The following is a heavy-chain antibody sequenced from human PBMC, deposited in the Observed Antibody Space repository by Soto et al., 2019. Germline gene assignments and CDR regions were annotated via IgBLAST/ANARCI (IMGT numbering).Heavy chain of an antibody. Sequence: GGSLTLSCAASGLTFSGNCMHWVRQAPGKGLEWVAVVWYDGGKKYYADSVKGRFTISRDNTKNTLYLQMNSLSAEDTAAYYCARDESSGSLHLDYWGQGTLVTVSS. CDR2: VWYDGGKK. D-gene: IGHD3-22*01. J-gene: IGHJ4*02. CDR1: GLTFSGNC. V-gene: IGHV3-33*01. CDR3: ARDESSGSLHLDY.